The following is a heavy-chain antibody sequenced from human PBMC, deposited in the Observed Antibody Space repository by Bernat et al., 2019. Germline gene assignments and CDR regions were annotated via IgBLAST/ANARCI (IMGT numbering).Heavy chain of an antibody. D-gene: IGHD4-11*01. Sequence: EVQLVESGGDLVQPGGSLRLSCAASGFTFNNHWMHWVRQAPGKGLVWVSRINEDGSEKHYADSVKGRFTISRDNAKNTLYLQMNSLRAEDTAVFYCARDVDYNFDYWGQGTLVTVSS. CDR1: GFTFNNHW. CDR3: ARDVDYNFDY. CDR2: INEDGSEK. J-gene: IGHJ4*02. V-gene: IGHV3-74*01.